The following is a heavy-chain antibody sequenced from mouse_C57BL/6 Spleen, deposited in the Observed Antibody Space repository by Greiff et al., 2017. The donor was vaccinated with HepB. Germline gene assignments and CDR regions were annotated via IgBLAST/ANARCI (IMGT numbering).Heavy chain of an antibody. V-gene: IGHV1-69*01. J-gene: IGHJ1*03. Sequence: QVQLQQPGAELVMPGASVKLSCKASGYTFTSYWMHWVKQRPGQGLEWIGEIDPSDSYTNYNQKFKGKSTLTVDKSSSTAYMQLSSLTSEDSAVYYCARYGRYWYFDVWGTGTTVTVSS. D-gene: IGHD1-1*02. CDR1: GYTFTSYW. CDR3: ARYGRYWYFDV. CDR2: IDPSDSYT.